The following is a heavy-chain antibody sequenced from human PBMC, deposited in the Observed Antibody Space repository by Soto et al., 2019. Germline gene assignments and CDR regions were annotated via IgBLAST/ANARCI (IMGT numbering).Heavy chain of an antibody. Sequence: PGGSLRLSCAASGFTFTTYAMNWVRQAPGKGLEWVPTVSGSGGSTYHADSVKGRFTISRDNSKSTLYLQMNSLRAEDTALYYCAKGRSYYYYYGVDVWGQGTTVTVSS. CDR3: AKGRSYYYYYGVDV. CDR2: VSGSGGST. J-gene: IGHJ6*02. V-gene: IGHV3-23*01. CDR1: GFTFTTYA.